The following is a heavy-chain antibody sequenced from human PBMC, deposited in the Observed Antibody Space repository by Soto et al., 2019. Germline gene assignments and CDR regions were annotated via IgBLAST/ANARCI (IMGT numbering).Heavy chain of an antibody. Sequence: GSLRLSCAGSGFTFSSNAMSWVRQAPGKGLEWVSGISSSGGSTYYADSVKGRFTISRDNSKNMLYLQMNNLRAEDTAVYYCAKAQGGSYFDYWGQGTLVTVSS. V-gene: IGHV3-23*01. D-gene: IGHD2-15*01. CDR2: ISSSGGST. CDR3: AKAQGGSYFDY. J-gene: IGHJ4*02. CDR1: GFTFSSNA.